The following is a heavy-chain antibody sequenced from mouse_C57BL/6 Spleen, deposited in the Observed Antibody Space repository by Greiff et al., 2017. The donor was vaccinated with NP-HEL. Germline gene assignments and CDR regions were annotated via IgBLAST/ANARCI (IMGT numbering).Heavy chain of an antibody. CDR3: ASLVATGFDY. CDR1: GFTFSSYG. CDR2: ISSGGSYT. D-gene: IGHD1-1*01. V-gene: IGHV5-6*01. Sequence: EVQRVESGGDLVKPGGSLKLSCAASGFTFSSYGMSWVRQTPDKRLEWVATISSGGSYTYYPDSVKGRFTISRDNAKNTLYLQMSSLKSEDTAMYYCASLVATGFDYWGQGTTLTVSS. J-gene: IGHJ2*01.